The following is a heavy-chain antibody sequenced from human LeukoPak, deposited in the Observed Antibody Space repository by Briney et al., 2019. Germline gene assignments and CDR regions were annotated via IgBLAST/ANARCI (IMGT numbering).Heavy chain of an antibody. D-gene: IGHD4-23*01. CDR3: AKKGQADDGGKPD. J-gene: IGHJ4*02. CDR2: IDRGVGTT. CDR1: GFTFSIYD. V-gene: IGHV3-23*01. Sequence: GGSLRLSCAASGFTFSIYDLSWVHQAPGKGLECVSAIDRGVGTTYYADSVKGRFTISRDNSKNTMYLQMNNVRVDDTAVYYCAKKGQADDGGKPDWGQGTLVIVSS.